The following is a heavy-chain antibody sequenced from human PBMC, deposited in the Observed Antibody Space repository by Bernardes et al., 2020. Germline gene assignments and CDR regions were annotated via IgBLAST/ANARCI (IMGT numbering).Heavy chain of an antibody. CDR1: GYTFTSYG. D-gene: IGHD3-10*01. CDR3: ARTYYYGSGSPGYFQH. V-gene: IGHV1-18*01. J-gene: IGHJ1*01. CDR2: ISASNGNT. Sequence: ASVKVSCKASGYTFTSYGISWVRQAPGQGLEWMGWISASNGNTTYAQKLQGRVTMTTDTSTSTAYMELRSLRSDDTAVYYCARTYYYGSGSPGYFQHWGQGTLVTGAS.